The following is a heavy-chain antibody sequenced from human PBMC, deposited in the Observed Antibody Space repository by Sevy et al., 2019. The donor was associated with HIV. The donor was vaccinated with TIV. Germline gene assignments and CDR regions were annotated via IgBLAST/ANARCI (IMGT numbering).Heavy chain of an antibody. CDR2: ISGPGYGT. CDR1: GFTFNTHA. Sequence: GGFLRLSCAASGFTFNTHAMNWVRQAPGKGLEWVSVISGPGYGTNYADSVKGRFTISRDNSKNTLFLQMNSSRDDDTAVYYCAKALNPALESMLEVNLRSLKGFDVWGQGTMVTVSS. CDR3: AKALNPALESMLEVNLRSLKGFDV. J-gene: IGHJ3*01. V-gene: IGHV3-23*01. D-gene: IGHD3-22*01.